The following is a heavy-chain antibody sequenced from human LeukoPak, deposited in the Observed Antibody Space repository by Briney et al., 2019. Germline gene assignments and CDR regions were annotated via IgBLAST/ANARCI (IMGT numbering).Heavy chain of an antibody. CDR1: GFTFSSYA. CDR3: AKGVVVVVAAIDY. J-gene: IGHJ4*02. V-gene: IGHV3-23*01. Sequence: GGSLRLSCAASGFTFSSYAMSWVRQAPGKGLKWGSALSGSGGSTYYEDSVKGRFTISRDNSKNTLYLQMNSLRAEDTAVYYCAKGVVVVVAAIDYWGQGTLVTVSS. CDR2: LSGSGGST. D-gene: IGHD2-15*01.